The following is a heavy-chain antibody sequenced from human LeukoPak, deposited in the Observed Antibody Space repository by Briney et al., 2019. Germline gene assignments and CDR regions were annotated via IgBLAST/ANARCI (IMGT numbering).Heavy chain of an antibody. CDR1: GGTFSSYA. CDR3: ARARWYYLDY. Sequence: ASVKVSCKASGGTFSSYAISWVRQAPGQGLEWMGWINPNSGGTNYAQKLQGRVTMTRDTSISTAYMELSRLRSDDTAVYYCARARWYYLDYWGQGTLVTVSS. V-gene: IGHV1-2*02. CDR2: INPNSGGT. D-gene: IGHD4-23*01. J-gene: IGHJ4*02.